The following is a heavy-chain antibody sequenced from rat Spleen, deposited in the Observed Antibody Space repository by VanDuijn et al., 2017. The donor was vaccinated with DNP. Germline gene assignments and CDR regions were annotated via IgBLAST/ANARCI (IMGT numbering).Heavy chain of an antibody. D-gene: IGHD5-1*01. V-gene: IGHV5-7*01. J-gene: IGHJ2*01. Sequence: EVHLVESGGGLVHPGRSLRLSCVASGFTFSDYNMAWVRQAPKKGLEWVATISYDGSSTYYRDSVKGRFTISRDNAKSTLYLQMDSLRSEDTATYYCARHLGYWGQGVMVTVSS. CDR1: GFTFSDYN. CDR3: ARHLGY. CDR2: ISYDGSST.